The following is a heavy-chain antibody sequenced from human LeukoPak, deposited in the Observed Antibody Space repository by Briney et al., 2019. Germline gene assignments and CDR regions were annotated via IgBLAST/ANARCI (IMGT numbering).Heavy chain of an antibody. Sequence: PGGSLRLSCAASGFSFSTYWLSWVRQAPGKGLEWVASIKQDGSQKYYLDSVKGRFTISRDNAKNSLYLQMSSLRAEDTAVYYCARAAESTVTTRFDYWGQGTLVTVSS. D-gene: IGHD4-17*01. V-gene: IGHV3-7*01. CDR3: ARAAESTVTTRFDY. CDR1: GFSFSTYW. J-gene: IGHJ4*02. CDR2: IKQDGSQK.